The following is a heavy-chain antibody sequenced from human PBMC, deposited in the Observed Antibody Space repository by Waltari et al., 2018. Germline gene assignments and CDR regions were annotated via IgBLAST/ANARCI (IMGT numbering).Heavy chain of an antibody. V-gene: IGHV3-30-3*01. CDR1: GFTFSSYA. CDR2: ISYDGSNK. J-gene: IGHJ4*02. Sequence: QVQLVESGGGVVQPGRSLRLSCAASGFTFSSYAMHWVRQAPGKGLEWVAVISYDGSNKYYADSVKGRFTISRDNSKNTLYLQMNSLRAEDTAVYYCVSCIAVDASFDYWGQGTLVTVSS. CDR3: VSCIAVDASFDY. D-gene: IGHD6-19*01.